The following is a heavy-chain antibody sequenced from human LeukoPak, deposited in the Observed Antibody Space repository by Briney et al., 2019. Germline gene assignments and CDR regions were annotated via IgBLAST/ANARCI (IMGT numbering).Heavy chain of an antibody. CDR3: ARGSYIAAAGTSDWFDS. V-gene: IGHV1-2*02. D-gene: IGHD6-13*01. CDR1: GYTFTGYY. Sequence: ASVKVSCKPSGYTFTGYYMHWVRQAPGQGLEWMGWINPNGGDTNYAQKFQGRVTMTRDTSISTAYIELNRLRSDDTAIYYCARGSYIAAAGTSDWFDSWGQGTLVTVSS. J-gene: IGHJ5*01. CDR2: INPNGGDT.